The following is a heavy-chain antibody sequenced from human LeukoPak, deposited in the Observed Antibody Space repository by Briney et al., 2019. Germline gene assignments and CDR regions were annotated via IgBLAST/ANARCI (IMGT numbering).Heavy chain of an antibody. CDR1: GSSITGFH. J-gene: IGHJ4*02. Sequence: PSETLSLTFIVSGSSITGFHWGWIRQPPGRGLEWIGYIQASGTTKHNPSLNSRVTISIDTSKAQFSLNVNSVSAADTAMYYCARLDSCGADSCIDSWGQGNLVIISS. D-gene: IGHD2-21*01. V-gene: IGHV4-59*01. CDR3: ARLDSCGADSCIDS. CDR2: IQASGTT.